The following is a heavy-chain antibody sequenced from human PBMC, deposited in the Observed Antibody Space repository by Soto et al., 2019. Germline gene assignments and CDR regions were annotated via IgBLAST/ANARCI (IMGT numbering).Heavy chain of an antibody. D-gene: IGHD3-3*01. CDR3: ARVTYDFWSGYQAGFDY. Sequence: ASVKVSCKASGYTFTSYAMHWVRQAPGQRLEWMGWINAGNGNTKYSQKFQGRVTITRDTSASTAYMELSSLRSEDTAVYYCARVTYDFWSGYQAGFDYWGQGTLVTVS. J-gene: IGHJ4*02. V-gene: IGHV1-3*01. CDR1: GYTFTSYA. CDR2: INAGNGNT.